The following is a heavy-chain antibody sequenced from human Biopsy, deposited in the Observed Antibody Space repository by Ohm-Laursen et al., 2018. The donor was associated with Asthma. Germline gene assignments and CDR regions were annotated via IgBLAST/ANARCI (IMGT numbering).Heavy chain of an antibody. D-gene: IGHD3-9*01. CDR2: VNTGNGDT. CDR3: ARTYYDFLTGQVKDAFGV. V-gene: IGHV1-3*04. J-gene: IGHJ3*01. CDR1: GYNFISFA. Sequence: VKVSCKASGYNFISFAIHWVRQAPGQRLEWMGWVNTGNGDTKYSQKFQGRVTITRDTSASTAYMELRSLRSEDTATYYCARTYYDFLTGQVKDAFGVWGQGTMVTVSS.